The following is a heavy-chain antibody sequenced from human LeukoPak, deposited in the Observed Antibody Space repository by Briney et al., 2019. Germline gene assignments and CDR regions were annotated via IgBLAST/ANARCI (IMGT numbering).Heavy chain of an antibody. CDR2: SDPEDGTT. D-gene: IGHD6-19*01. Sequence: GASVTVSCKVFGSTLTYLSIHWVRQAPGKGPEYVGGSDPEDGTTFHAQNFQGRLTMTEDTATDTAYMELSSLRYEDTAVYYCVTDRTRLFWYFDVWGRGSLVLVSS. V-gene: IGHV1-24*01. CDR3: VTDRTRLFWYFDV. J-gene: IGHJ2*01. CDR1: GSTLTYLS.